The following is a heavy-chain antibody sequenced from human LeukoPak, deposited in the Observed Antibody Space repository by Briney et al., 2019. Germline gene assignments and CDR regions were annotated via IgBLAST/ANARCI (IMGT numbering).Heavy chain of an antibody. CDR2: IGTITSTT. V-gene: IGHV3-48*03. CDR3: ARTAYDLRGQRLVPGFDS. J-gene: IGHJ4*02. D-gene: IGHD6-13*01. Sequence: PGGSLRLSCAASGFTFRIFEMNWVRQAPGKGLEWVSYIGTITSTTYYADSVKGRFTASRDDAKSSLYLQMSSLRAEDTAVYYCARTAYDLRGQRLVPGFDSWGQGTLVTVSS. CDR1: GFTFRIFE.